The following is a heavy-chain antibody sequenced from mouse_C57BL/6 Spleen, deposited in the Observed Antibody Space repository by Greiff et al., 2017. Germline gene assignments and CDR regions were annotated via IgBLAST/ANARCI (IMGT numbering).Heavy chain of an antibody. D-gene: IGHD4-1*01. Sequence: QVQLKQPGAELVKPGASVKLSCKASGYTFTSYWMHWVKQRPGQGLEWIGLIHPNSGSTNYNEKFKSQATLTVDKSSSPAYMQLSSLTSEVSAVYYCARNWEGDYWGQGTTLTVSS. CDR1: GYTFTSYW. CDR2: IHPNSGST. CDR3: ARNWEGDY. J-gene: IGHJ2*01. V-gene: IGHV1-64*01.